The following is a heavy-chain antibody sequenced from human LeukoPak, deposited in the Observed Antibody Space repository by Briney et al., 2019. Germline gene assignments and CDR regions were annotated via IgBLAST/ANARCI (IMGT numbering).Heavy chain of an antibody. Sequence: GGSLRLSCAASGFTFSSYAMSWVRQAPGKGLEWGSAISDSGGSTYYADSVKGRFTISRDNSKNTLYLQMNSLRAEDTAVYYCAKRTTATTAPLGYWGQGTLVTVSS. CDR1: GFTFSSYA. CDR3: AKRTTATTAPLGY. CDR2: ISDSGGST. D-gene: IGHD4-17*01. V-gene: IGHV3-23*01. J-gene: IGHJ4*02.